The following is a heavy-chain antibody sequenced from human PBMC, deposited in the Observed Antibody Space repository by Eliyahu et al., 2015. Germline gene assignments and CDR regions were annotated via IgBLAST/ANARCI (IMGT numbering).Heavy chain of an antibody. CDR1: GGSISTYY. V-gene: IGHV4-59*01. CDR2: IYYSGST. Sequence: QVQLQESGPGLVKPSETLSLNCTVSGGSISTYYWSWIRQPPGKGLXWIEYIYYSGSTNYNPSLKSRVTISVDTSKNQFSLKLSSVTTADTAVYYCARGLWGNYYGMDVWGQGTTVTVSS. J-gene: IGHJ6*02. D-gene: IGHD7-27*01. CDR3: ARGLWGNYYGMDV.